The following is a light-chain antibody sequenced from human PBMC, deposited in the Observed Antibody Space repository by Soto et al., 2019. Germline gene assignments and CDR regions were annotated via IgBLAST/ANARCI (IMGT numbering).Light chain of an antibody. J-gene: IGKJ2*03. CDR1: QSITTTY. Sequence: EIVLTQSPGTLSLSPGERATLSCRASQSITTTYLAWYQQKPGQAPRVLFYGVSTRAPGIADRFSGSGSGTDFSLTISRLEPEDFAVYYCLQYGNLPYSFGQGTKLEIK. CDR2: GVS. V-gene: IGKV3-20*01. CDR3: LQYGNLPYS.